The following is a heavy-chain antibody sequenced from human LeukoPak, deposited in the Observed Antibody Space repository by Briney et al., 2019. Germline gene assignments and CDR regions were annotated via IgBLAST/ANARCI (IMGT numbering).Heavy chain of an antibody. CDR1: GGSISSSSYY. Sequence: PSETLSLTCTVSGGSISSSSYYWAWIRQPPGKGLEWIGSVYYGWTTYYHPSLKSRVTISVATSKNQYSLTLSSVTAADTAVFYCARHPDYYDSSGHFYVEAFHIWGQGTMVTVSS. CDR2: VYYGWTT. J-gene: IGHJ3*02. CDR3: ARHPDYYDSSGHFYVEAFHI. D-gene: IGHD3-22*01. V-gene: IGHV4-39*01.